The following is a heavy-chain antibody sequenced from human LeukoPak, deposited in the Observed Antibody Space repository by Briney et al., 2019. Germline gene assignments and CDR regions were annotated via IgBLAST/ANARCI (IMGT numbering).Heavy chain of an antibody. V-gene: IGHV1-69*05. Sequence: ASVKVSCKASGGTFSSYAISWVPQAPGQGLEWMGGIIPIFGTANYAQKFQARVTITTDESTSTAYMELSSLRSEDAAVYYCARESAVAGTSRGDYFDYWGQGTLVTVSS. CDR2: IIPIFGTA. CDR3: ARESAVAGTSRGDYFDY. CDR1: GGTFSSYA. J-gene: IGHJ4*02. D-gene: IGHD6-19*01.